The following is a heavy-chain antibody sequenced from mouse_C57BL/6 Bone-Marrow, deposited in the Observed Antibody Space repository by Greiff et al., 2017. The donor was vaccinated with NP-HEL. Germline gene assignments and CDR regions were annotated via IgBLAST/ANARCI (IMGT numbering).Heavy chain of an antibody. J-gene: IGHJ4*01. CDR2: IDPNSGGT. Sequence: QVQLKQPGAELVKPGASVKLSCKASGYTFTSYWMHWVKQRPGRGLEWIGRIDPNSGGTKYNEKFKSKATLTVDKPSSTAYMQLSSLTSEDSAVYYCAREILQRDYYAMDYWGQGTSVTVSS. V-gene: IGHV1-72*01. CDR1: GYTFTSYW. D-gene: IGHD1-1*01. CDR3: AREILQRDYYAMDY.